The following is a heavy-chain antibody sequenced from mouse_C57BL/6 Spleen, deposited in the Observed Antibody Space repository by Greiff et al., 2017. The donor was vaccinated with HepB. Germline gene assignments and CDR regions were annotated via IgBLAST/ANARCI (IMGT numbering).Heavy chain of an antibody. D-gene: IGHD1-1*01. CDR1: GYTFTSYW. Sequence: QVQLQQPGAELVMPGASVKLSCKASGYTFTSYWMHWVQQRPGQGLEWIGELDPSDSYTNYNHKFKGKSTLTVDKSSSPAYMQLSSLTSEDSAVYYCARRDYYVRSGAMDYWGQGTSVTVSS. J-gene: IGHJ4*01. CDR3: ARRDYYVRSGAMDY. V-gene: IGHV1-69*01. CDR2: LDPSDSYT.